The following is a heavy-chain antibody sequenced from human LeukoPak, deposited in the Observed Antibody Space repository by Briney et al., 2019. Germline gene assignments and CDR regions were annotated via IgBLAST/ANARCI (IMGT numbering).Heavy chain of an antibody. Sequence: GASVKVSCKASGYTFTSHYMHWVRQAPGQGLEWMGIINPSGGSTSYAQKFQGRVTMTRDTSTSTVYMELSSLRSEDTAVYYCARHSRRDGYMGYFDYWGQGTLVTVSS. V-gene: IGHV1-46*01. CDR3: ARHSRRDGYMGYFDY. D-gene: IGHD5-24*01. J-gene: IGHJ4*02. CDR2: INPSGGST. CDR1: GYTFTSHY.